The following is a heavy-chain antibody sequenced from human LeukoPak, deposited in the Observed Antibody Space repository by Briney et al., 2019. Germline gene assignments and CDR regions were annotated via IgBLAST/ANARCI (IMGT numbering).Heavy chain of an antibody. J-gene: IGHJ4*02. CDR3: TREKSYYYDTSGSDY. CDR1: GFPFGDYT. Sequence: GGSLRLSCTASGFPFGDYTMSWFRQAPGKGREWVGFIRSKNYGGTTEYAASVKGRFTMSRDDSKSIAYLQLNSLKTEDTAVYYCTREKSYYYDTSGSDYWGQGTLVTVSS. CDR2: IRSKNYGGTT. V-gene: IGHV3-49*03. D-gene: IGHD3-22*01.